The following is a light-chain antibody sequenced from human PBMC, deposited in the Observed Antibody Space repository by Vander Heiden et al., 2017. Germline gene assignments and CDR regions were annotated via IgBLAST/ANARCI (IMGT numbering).Light chain of an antibody. CDR2: GNT. J-gene: IGLJ2*01. CDR1: SSNIGAGYD. CDR3: QSYDISLSGVV. V-gene: IGLV1-40*01. Sequence: QAVLTPPPSVSGAQGHRVTISCPGSSSNIGAGYDVHWYQQLPGTAPKLLIYGNTNRPSGVPDRLSGSKSGTSASLAITGLQAEDEADYYCQSYDISLSGVVFGGGTKLTVL.